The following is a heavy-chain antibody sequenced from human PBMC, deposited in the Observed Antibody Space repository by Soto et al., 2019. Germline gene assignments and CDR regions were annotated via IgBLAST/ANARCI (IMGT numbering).Heavy chain of an antibody. CDR2: IYYSGST. Sequence: QVQLQESGPGLVKPSQTLSLTCTVSGGSISSGDYYWSWIRQPPGKGLEWIGYIYYSGSTYYNPSLKSRVTISVDTSKNQFSLKLSSVTAADTAVYYCARDHGGYGVGHYFDYWGQGTLVTVSS. V-gene: IGHV4-30-4*01. CDR1: GGSISSGDYY. CDR3: ARDHGGYGVGHYFDY. D-gene: IGHD4-17*01. J-gene: IGHJ4*02.